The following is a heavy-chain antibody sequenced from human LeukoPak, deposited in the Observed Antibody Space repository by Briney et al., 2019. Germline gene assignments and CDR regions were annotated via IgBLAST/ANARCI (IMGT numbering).Heavy chain of an antibody. J-gene: IGHJ3*02. CDR2: IFTSGST. D-gene: IGHD3-3*01. Sequence: PSETLSLTCTVSGGSISSYYWSWIRQPAGKGLEWIGRIFTSGSTNYNPSLKSRVSISVDTSKNQFSLKLSSVTAADTAVYYCARGHTGYYDFWSGYFEPIAFDIWGQGTMVTVSS. CDR3: ARGHTGYYDFWSGYFEPIAFDI. V-gene: IGHV4-4*07. CDR1: GGSISSYY.